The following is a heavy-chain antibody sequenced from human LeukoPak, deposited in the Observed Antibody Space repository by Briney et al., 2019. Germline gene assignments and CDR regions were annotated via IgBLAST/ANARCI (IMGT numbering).Heavy chain of an antibody. CDR3: ARAGQQLVYWFDP. CDR2: IYYSGST. J-gene: IGHJ5*02. Sequence: SQTLSLTCTVSGGSISSGDYYWSWIRQPPGKGLEWIGYIYYSGSTNYNPSLKSRVTISVDTSKNQFSLKLSSVTAADTAVYYCARAGQQLVYWFDPWGQGTLVTVSS. D-gene: IGHD6-13*01. V-gene: IGHV4-30-4*01. CDR1: GGSISSGDYY.